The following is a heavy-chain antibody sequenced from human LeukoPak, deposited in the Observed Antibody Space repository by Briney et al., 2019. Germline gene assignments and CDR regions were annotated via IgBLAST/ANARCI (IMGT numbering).Heavy chain of an antibody. CDR1: GYTFTSYG. V-gene: IGHV1-18*01. D-gene: IGHD6-19*01. CDR2: ISAYNGNT. Sequence: ASVKVSCKASGYTFTSYGISWVRQAPGQWLEWMGWISAYNGNTNYAQKLQGRVTMTTDTSTSTAYMELRSLRSDDTAVYYCARDRTRIAVAGTAEWFDPWGQGTLVTVSS. CDR3: ARDRTRIAVAGTAEWFDP. J-gene: IGHJ5*02.